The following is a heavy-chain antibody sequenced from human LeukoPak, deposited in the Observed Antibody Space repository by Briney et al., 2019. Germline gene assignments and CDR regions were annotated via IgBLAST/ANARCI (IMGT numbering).Heavy chain of an antibody. CDR1: GDSISSGDYY. J-gene: IGHJ6*03. CDR3: ARVVYSGYDFRGAMDV. V-gene: IGHV4-61*02. D-gene: IGHD5-12*01. CDR2: ISSSGST. Sequence: PSETLSPTCTVSGDSISSGDYYWSWIRQPAGKGLEWIGRISSSGSTNHNPSLKSRVTISVDTSKNQFSLKLSSVTAADTAVYYCARVVYSGYDFRGAMDVWGKGTTVTVSS.